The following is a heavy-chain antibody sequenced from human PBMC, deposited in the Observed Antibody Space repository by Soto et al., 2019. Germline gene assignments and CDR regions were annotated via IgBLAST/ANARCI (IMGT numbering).Heavy chain of an antibody. D-gene: IGHD3-10*01. Sequence: KPSETLSLTCAVYGGSLSGYYWSWIRQPPGKGLEWIGEINHSGSTNYNPSLKSRVTISVDTSKNQFSLKLSSVTAADTAVYYCARGRLLRFGELDYYYYYGMDVWGQGTTVTVSS. CDR1: GGSLSGYY. V-gene: IGHV4-34*01. CDR2: INHSGST. J-gene: IGHJ6*02. CDR3: ARGRLLRFGELDYYYYYGMDV.